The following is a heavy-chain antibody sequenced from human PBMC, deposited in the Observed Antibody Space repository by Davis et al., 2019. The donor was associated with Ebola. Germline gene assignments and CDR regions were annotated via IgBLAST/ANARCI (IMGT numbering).Heavy chain of an antibody. Sequence: GESLMIPCASSGFIFSSYPMHWVRQAPGKGLEWVAVISYDGSNKYYADSVKGRFTISRDNSKNTLYLQMNSLRAEDTAVYYCAKDQVGQDIWGQGTMVTVSS. CDR1: GFIFSSYP. J-gene: IGHJ3*02. D-gene: IGHD1-26*01. V-gene: IGHV3-30-3*02. CDR2: ISYDGSNK. CDR3: AKDQVGQDI.